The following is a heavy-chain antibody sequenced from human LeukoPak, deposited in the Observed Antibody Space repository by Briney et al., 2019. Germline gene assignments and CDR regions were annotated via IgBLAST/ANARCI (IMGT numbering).Heavy chain of an antibody. CDR1: GGSISSYY. Sequence: SETLSLTCTVSGGSISSYYWSWIRQPPGKGLEWIGYIYYSGSTNYNPSLKSRVTISVDTSKNQFSLKLSSVTAADTAVYYCARHSSGWYFDYFDYWGQGTQVTVSS. CDR3: ARHSSGWYFDYFDY. CDR2: IYYSGST. D-gene: IGHD6-19*01. J-gene: IGHJ4*02. V-gene: IGHV4-59*01.